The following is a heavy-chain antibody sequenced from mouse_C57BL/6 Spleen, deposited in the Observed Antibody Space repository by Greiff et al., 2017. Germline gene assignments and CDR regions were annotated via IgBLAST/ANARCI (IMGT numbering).Heavy chain of an antibody. D-gene: IGHD3-3*01. CDR1: GFSLTSYG. J-gene: IGHJ1*03. CDR2: IWSGGST. Sequence: QVQLKESGPGLVQPSQSLSITCTVSGFSLTSYGVHWVRQPPGKGLEWLGVIWSGGSTDYNAAFISRLSISKDNSKSQVFFKMNRQQADDTAIYCGARGGDDWYFDVWGTGTTVTVSS. CDR3: ARGGDDWYFDV. V-gene: IGHV2-4*01.